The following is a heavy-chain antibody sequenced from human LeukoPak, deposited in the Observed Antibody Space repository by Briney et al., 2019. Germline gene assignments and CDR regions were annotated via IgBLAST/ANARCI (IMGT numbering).Heavy chain of an antibody. V-gene: IGHV3-21*04. CDR3: AKLYDFWSGYNDY. CDR2: ISSSSSYI. D-gene: IGHD3-3*01. J-gene: IGHJ4*02. Sequence: GGSLRLSCAASGFTFSSYSMNWVRQAPGKGLEWVSSISSSSSYIYYADSVKGRFTISRDNSKNTLYLQMNSLRAEDTAVYYCAKLYDFWSGYNDYWGQGTLVTVSS. CDR1: GFTFSSYS.